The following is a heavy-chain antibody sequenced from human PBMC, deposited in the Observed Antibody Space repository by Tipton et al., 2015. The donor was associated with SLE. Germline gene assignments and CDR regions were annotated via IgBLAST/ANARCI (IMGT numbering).Heavy chain of an antibody. J-gene: IGHJ3*02. CDR3: ARVRRITIFGVPDEAAFDI. CDR2: IRYDGSNK. CDR1: GFTFSSYG. V-gene: IGHV3-30*02. Sequence: GSLRLSCAASGFTFSSYGMHWVRQAPGKGLEWVAFIRYDGSNKYYADSVKGRFTISRDNSKNTLYLQMNSLRVEDTAVYYCARVRRITIFGVPDEAAFDIWGQGTMVTVSS. D-gene: IGHD3-3*01.